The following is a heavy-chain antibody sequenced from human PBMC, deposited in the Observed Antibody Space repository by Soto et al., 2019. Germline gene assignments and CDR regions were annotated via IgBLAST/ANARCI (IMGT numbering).Heavy chain of an antibody. CDR2: ISWGSVTI. D-gene: IGHD1-1*01. CDR3: AKGGNVGVDAFDI. V-gene: IGHV3-9*03. CDR1: GFTFGDCA. Sequence: EVQLVESGGGLVQPGRSLRLSCAASGFTFGDCAMHWVRQAPGKGLEWVSGISWGSVTIDYADSVKGRFTISRDNAKNSLYLQMNSLRPEDMGMYYCAKGGNVGVDAFDILGQGTKVTVSS. J-gene: IGHJ3*02.